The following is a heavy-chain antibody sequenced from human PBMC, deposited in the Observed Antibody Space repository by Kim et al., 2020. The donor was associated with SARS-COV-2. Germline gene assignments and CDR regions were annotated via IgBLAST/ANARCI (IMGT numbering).Heavy chain of an antibody. V-gene: IGHV3-30*04. Sequence: GGSLRLSCAASGFTFSSYAMHWVRQAPGKGLEWVAVISYDGSNKYYADSVKGRFTISRDNSKNTLYLQMNSLRAEDTAVYYCARDPGGQQTGGEVYFDY. CDR1: GFTFSSYA. D-gene: IGHD3-16*01. CDR3: ARDPGGQQTGGEVYFDY. CDR2: ISYDGSNK. J-gene: IGHJ4*01.